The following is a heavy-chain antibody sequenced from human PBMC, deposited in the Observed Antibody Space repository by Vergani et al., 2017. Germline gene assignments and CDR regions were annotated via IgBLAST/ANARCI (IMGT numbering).Heavy chain of an antibody. J-gene: IGHJ3*02. D-gene: IGHD1-26*01. CDR3: ARDGPVIVGATTGGDAFDI. CDR1: GGTFSSYA. CDR2: IIPIFGTA. V-gene: IGHV1-69*01. Sequence: QVQLVQSGAEVKKPGSSVKVSCKASGGTFSSYAISWVRQAPGQGLEWMGGIIPIFGTANYAQKFQGRVTITADESTSTAYMELSSLRSEDTAVYYCARDGPVIVGATTGGDAFDIWGQGTMVTVSS.